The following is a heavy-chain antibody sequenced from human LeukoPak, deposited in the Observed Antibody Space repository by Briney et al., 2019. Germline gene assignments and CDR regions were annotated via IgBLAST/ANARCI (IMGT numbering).Heavy chain of an antibody. CDR1: GFTFSSYW. CDR2: INSDGSST. V-gene: IGHV3-74*01. Sequence: HPGGSLRLSCAASGFTFSSYWMHWVRQAPGKGLVWVSRINSDGSSTSYADSVKGRFTISRDNAKNTLYLQMNSLRAEDTAVYYCAREGYYYDSSGYYYFYYFDYWGQGTLVTVSS. CDR3: AREGYYYDSSGYYYFYYFDY. J-gene: IGHJ4*02. D-gene: IGHD3-22*01.